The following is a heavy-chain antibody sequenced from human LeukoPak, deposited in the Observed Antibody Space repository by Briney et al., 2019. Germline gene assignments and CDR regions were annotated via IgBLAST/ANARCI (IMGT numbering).Heavy chain of an antibody. CDR1: GFTFSSYW. Sequence: GGSLRLSCAASGFTFSSYWMSWVRQAPGKGLEWVANIKKDGSEKYYVDSVKGRFTISRDNAKNSLYLQMNSLRAEDTAVYYCARNVLLWFGELDYWGQGTLVTVSS. J-gene: IGHJ4*02. D-gene: IGHD3-10*01. V-gene: IGHV3-7*01. CDR3: ARNVLLWFGELDY. CDR2: IKKDGSEK.